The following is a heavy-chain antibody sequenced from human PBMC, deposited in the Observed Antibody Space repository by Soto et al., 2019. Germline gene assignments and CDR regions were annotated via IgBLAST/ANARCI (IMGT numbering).Heavy chain of an antibody. CDR1: GGTFSSYI. CDR2: IIPILGIA. D-gene: IGHD3-22*01. J-gene: IGHJ6*02. V-gene: IGHV1-69*02. Sequence: QVQLVQSGAEVKKPGSSVKVACNASGGTFSSYIISWVRHAPGQGLEWMGRIIPILGIANYAQKFQGRVTITADKSTSTAYMELSSLRSEDTAVYYGANKANDSSEYYYYGMDVWGQGTTVTVSS. CDR3: ANKANDSSEYYYYGMDV.